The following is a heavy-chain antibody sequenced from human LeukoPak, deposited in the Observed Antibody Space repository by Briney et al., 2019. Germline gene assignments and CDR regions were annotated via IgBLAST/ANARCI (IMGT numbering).Heavy chain of an antibody. CDR1: GFTLSNYA. J-gene: IGHJ4*02. CDR3: AKDQKWGPADYYFDS. Sequence: PGGSLRLSCAASGFTLSNYAMHWVRQAPGEGLEWVTVISTDGKDKKYADSVKGRFAISRDNSKNTLDLQMNSLRAEDTAVYYCAKDQKWGPADYYFDSWGQGTLVTVSS. D-gene: IGHD2-2*01. CDR2: ISTDGKDK. V-gene: IGHV3-30*18.